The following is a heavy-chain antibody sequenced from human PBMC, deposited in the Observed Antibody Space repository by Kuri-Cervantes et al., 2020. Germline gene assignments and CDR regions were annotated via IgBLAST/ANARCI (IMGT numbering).Heavy chain of an antibody. CDR1: GHTFTSYG. CDR2: ISAYNGNT. D-gene: IGHD2-2*01. Sequence: ASVKVSCKASGHTFTSYGISWVRQAPGQGLEWMGWISAYNGNTNYAQKLQGRVTMTTDTSTSTAYMELRSLRSDDTAVYYCARTTLPAAILVSWFDPWGQGTLVTVSS. J-gene: IGHJ5*02. V-gene: IGHV1-18*01. CDR3: ARTTLPAAILVSWFDP.